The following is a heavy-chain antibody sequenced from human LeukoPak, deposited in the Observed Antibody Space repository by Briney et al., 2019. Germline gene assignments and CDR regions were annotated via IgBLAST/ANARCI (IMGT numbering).Heavy chain of an antibody. CDR1: GGSISSYY. V-gene: IGHV4-39*07. D-gene: IGHD3-22*01. Sequence: SETLSLTCTVSGGSISSYYWGWIRQPPGKELEWIGSIYYSGSTNYNPSLKSRVTISVDTSRNQFSLKLSSVTAADTAVYYCARVFSYDSSGYYYGWFGPWGQGTLVTVSS. CDR2: IYYSGST. J-gene: IGHJ5*02. CDR3: ARVFSYDSSGYYYGWFGP.